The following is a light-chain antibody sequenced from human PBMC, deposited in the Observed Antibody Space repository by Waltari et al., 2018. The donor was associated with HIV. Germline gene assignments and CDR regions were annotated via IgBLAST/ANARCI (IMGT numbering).Light chain of an antibody. CDR2: AAS. CDR3: QQLNEYPWT. J-gene: IGKJ1*01. Sequence: DIQLTQSPSFLSASVGDRVTMTCRASQGIRSYLAWYQQKPGNAPNLLIYAASTWQSGVPSRFSGSGSGTEFTLTISSLQPEDFATYACQQLNEYPWTFGQGTKVEMK. CDR1: QGIRSY. V-gene: IGKV1-9*01.